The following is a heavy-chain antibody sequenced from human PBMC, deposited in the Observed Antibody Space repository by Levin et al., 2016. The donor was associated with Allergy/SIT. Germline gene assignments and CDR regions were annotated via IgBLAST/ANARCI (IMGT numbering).Heavy chain of an antibody. CDR2: INPNSGGT. V-gene: IGHV1-2*02. Sequence: WVRQAPGQGLEWMGWINPNSGGTNYAQKFQGRVTMTRDTSISTAYMELSRLRSDDTAVYYCARERYYDSSEAFDIWGQGTMVTVSS. J-gene: IGHJ3*02. D-gene: IGHD3-22*01. CDR3: ARERYYDSSEAFDI.